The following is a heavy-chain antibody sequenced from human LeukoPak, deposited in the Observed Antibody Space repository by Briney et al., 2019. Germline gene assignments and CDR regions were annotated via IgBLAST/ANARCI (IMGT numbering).Heavy chain of an antibody. CDR1: GDSVSSNTPA. CDR3: ARQQRGAFDY. D-gene: IGHD6-13*01. J-gene: IGHJ4*02. V-gene: IGHV6-1*01. Sequence: SQTLSLTCAISGDSVSSNTPAWNWIRQSPSRGLEWLGRTCYRSKWYNDYAVSVRSRITINPDTAKNQFSLQLNSVTPEDTAVYYCARQQRGAFDYWGQGTLVTVSS. CDR2: TCYRSKWYN.